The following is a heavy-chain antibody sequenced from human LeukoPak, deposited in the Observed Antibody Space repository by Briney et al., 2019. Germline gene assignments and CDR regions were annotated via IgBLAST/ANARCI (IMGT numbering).Heavy chain of an antibody. V-gene: IGHV3-23*01. J-gene: IGHJ4*02. CDR3: AKAPIYYGSAYYFDY. CDR2: ISGSGGST. CDR1: GFTFSSYA. D-gene: IGHD3-10*01. Sequence: GGSLRLSCAASGFTFSSYAMSWVRQAPGKGLEWVSAISGSGGSTYYADSVKGRFTTSRDNSKNTLYLQMNSLRAEDTAVYYCAKAPIYYGSAYYFDYWGQGTLVTVSS.